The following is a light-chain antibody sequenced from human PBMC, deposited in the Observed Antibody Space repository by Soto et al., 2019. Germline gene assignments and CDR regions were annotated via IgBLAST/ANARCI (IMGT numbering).Light chain of an antibody. CDR1: QSLVHSDGTTY. J-gene: IGKJ2*01. Sequence: DVVLTQSPLSLPVTPGQPASISCRSSQSLVHSDGTTYLNWLQQRPGQSPRRLIYQLSKRDSGVPDRFSGSGSGADFTLQISRVEAEDVGVYYCLQGALWPYTFGQGTNLEIK. CDR2: QLS. CDR3: LQGALWPYT. V-gene: IGKV2-30*02.